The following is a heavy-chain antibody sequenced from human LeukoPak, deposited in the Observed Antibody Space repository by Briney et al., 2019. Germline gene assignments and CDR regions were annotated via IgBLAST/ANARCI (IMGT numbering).Heavy chain of an antibody. Sequence: SETLSLTCAVYGGSFSGYYWSWIRQPPGRGLEWIGEINHSGSTNYTPSLKSRVTISVDTSKNQFSLKLSSVTAADTAVYYCARLHLVSSGWYPMADSWGQGTLVTVSS. CDR1: GGSFSGYY. CDR2: INHSGST. J-gene: IGHJ4*02. V-gene: IGHV4-34*01. CDR3: ARLHLVSSGWYPMADS. D-gene: IGHD6-19*01.